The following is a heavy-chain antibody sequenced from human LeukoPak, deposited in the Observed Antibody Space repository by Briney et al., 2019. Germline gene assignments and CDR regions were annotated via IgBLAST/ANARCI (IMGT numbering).Heavy chain of an antibody. CDR3: AREGDYSNYEG. CDR2: INHSGST. J-gene: IGHJ4*02. D-gene: IGHD4-11*01. V-gene: IGHV4-34*01. CDR1: GGSFSGYY. Sequence: SETLSLTCAVYGGSFSGYYWSWIRQPPGKGLEWIGEINHSGSTNYNPSLKSRVTISVDTSKNQFSLKLSSVTAADTAVYYCAREGDYSNYEGWGQGTLVTVSS.